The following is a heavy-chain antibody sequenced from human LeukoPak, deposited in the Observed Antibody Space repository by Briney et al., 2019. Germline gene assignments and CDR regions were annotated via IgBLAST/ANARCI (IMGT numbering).Heavy chain of an antibody. CDR3: AKVLPGIAAAN. CDR2: ISGSGGST. V-gene: IGHV3-23*01. D-gene: IGHD6-13*01. Sequence: GGSLRLSCAASGFTFSSYAMSWVRQAPGKGLEWVSAISGSGGSTYYADSVKGRFTISRDNSKNTLCLRMNSLRAEDTAVYNGAKVLPGIAAANWGQATLVTVPS. CDR1: GFTFSSYA. J-gene: IGHJ4*02.